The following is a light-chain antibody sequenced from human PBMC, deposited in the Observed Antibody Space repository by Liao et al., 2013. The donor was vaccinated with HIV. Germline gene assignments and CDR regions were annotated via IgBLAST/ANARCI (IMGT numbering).Light chain of an antibody. CDR1: GLTNQY. Sequence: SYELTQPPSVSVSPGQTARITCSGDGLTNQYGYWYQQKPGQAPVLVMYKDSERPSGIPERFSGSNSGNTATLTISGTQAMDEADYYCQAWDSSTEVFGGGTKLIVL. V-gene: IGLV3-1*01. CDR3: QAWDSSTEV. J-gene: IGLJ3*02. CDR2: KDS.